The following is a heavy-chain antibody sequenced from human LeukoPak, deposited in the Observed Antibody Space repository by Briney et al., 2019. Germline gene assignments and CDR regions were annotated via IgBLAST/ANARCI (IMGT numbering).Heavy chain of an antibody. CDR3: ARRSVGGLTVTTPAPLDY. Sequence: PSETLSLTCAVSGYSISSGYYWGWIRQPPGKGLEWIGSIYHSGSTYYNPSLKSRVTISVDTSKNQFSLKLSSVTAADTAVYYCARRSVGGLTVTTPAPLDYWGQGTLVTVSS. J-gene: IGHJ4*02. V-gene: IGHV4-38-2*01. CDR1: GYSISSGYY. CDR2: IYHSGST. D-gene: IGHD4-17*01.